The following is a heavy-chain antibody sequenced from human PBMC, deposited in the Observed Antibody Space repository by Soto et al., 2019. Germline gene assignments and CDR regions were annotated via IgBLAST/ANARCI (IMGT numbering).Heavy chain of an antibody. CDR3: ARGAFWYTTSTIDDAFDV. CDR2: MSPSGATI. V-gene: IGHV3-48*03. Sequence: EVQLAESGGGLVQPGGSLRLSCAASGFQFSSYEMNWVRQAPGKWLEWVAHMSPSGATIFYTDSVKGRFTISRDNTNNSLSLQMNSRRADDTALYYCARGAFWYTTSTIDDAFDVGGQGTGVTVSS. CDR1: GFQFSSYE. J-gene: IGHJ3*01. D-gene: IGHD6-6*01.